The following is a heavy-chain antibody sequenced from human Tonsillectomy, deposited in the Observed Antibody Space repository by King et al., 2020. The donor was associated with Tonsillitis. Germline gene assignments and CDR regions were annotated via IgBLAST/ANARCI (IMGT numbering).Heavy chain of an antibody. CDR1: GFTFSSYG. D-gene: IGHD6-13*01. J-gene: IGHJ6*02. Sequence: VQLVESGGGVVQPGRSLRLSCAASGFTFSSYGMHWVRQAPGKGLEWVAVISYDGSNKYHADSVKGRFTISRDNSKNTLYLQMNCLRAEDTAVYYCAKVPRDSSSHYYYGMDVWGQGTTVTVSS. CDR3: AKVPRDSSSHYYYGMDV. V-gene: IGHV3-30*18. CDR2: ISYDGSNK.